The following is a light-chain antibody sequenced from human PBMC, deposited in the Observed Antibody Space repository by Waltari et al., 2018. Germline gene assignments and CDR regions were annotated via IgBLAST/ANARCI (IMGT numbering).Light chain of an antibody. Sequence: QLVLTQSPSASASLGASVKLTCTLDSGHSSNIVAWLQQQPEKDPRYLMQINSDGSHRKGDEVPDRFSGSSSGAARYLTISSVQSEDEADYYCQTGGHGTWVFGGGTKLTVL. J-gene: IGLJ3*02. CDR1: SGHSSNI. CDR2: INSDGSH. CDR3: QTGGHGTWV. V-gene: IGLV4-69*01.